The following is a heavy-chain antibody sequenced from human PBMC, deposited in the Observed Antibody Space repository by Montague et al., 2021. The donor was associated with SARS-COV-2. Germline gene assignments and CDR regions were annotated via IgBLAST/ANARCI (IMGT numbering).Heavy chain of an antibody. V-gene: IGHV3-53*01. CDR3: AGKVLVGTGNYGMDV. CDR1: GFIVSANY. Sequence: FRSLSWAASGFIVSANYMTWVRQAPGKGLEWVSVMYSSGTIYYADSVRGRFTISRDNSKNTLYLQMNSLRADDTAVYYCAGKVLVGTGNYGMDVWGQGTTVTVSS. D-gene: IGHD1-1*01. CDR2: MYSSGTI. J-gene: IGHJ6*02.